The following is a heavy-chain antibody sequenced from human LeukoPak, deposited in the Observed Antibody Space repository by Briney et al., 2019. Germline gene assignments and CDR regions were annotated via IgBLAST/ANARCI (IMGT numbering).Heavy chain of an antibody. Sequence: SVKVSCKASGYTFTSNGISWVRQAPGQGLEWMGWISTNNEDTKYGKEFQGRVIMTTDTSTSTTYMEVRSLRSDDTAVYYCARGNYDFWSGYESCGMDVWGKGTTVTVSS. V-gene: IGHV1-18*01. CDR3: ARGNYDFWSGYESCGMDV. D-gene: IGHD3-3*01. CDR2: ISTNNEDT. J-gene: IGHJ6*04. CDR1: GYTFTSNG.